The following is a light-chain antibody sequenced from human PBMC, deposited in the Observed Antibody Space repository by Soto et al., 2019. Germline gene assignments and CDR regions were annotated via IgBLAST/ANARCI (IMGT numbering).Light chain of an antibody. CDR3: QSYDSALSASV. J-gene: IGLJ3*02. CDR1: SSNVGTFSD. CDR2: DNK. V-gene: IGLV1-40*01. Sequence: VLTQPPSVSGAPGQRVTISCTASSSNVGTFSDIHWYQQLPGTAPRLVMYDNKKRPSGVPDRFSGSKSGTSASLTITGLQAEDEADYYCQSYDSALSASVFGGGTKLTVL.